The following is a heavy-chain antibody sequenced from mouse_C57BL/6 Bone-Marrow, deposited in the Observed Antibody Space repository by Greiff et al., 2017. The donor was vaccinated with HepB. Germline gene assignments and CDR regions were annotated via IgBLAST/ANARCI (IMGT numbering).Heavy chain of an antibody. D-gene: IGHD1-1*01. CDR1: GYTFTSYT. J-gene: IGHJ3*01. V-gene: IGHV1-4*01. Sequence: LKESGAELARPGASVKMSCKASGYTFTSYTMHWVKQRPGQGLEWIGYINPSSGYTKYNQKFKDKATLTADKSSSTAYMQLSSLTSEDSAVYYCARDGTTGFAYWGQGTLVTVSA. CDR2: INPSSGYT. CDR3: ARDGTTGFAY.